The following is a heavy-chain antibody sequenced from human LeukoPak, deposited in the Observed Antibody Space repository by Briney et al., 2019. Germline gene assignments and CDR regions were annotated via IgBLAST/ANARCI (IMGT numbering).Heavy chain of an antibody. CDR2: IRYDGSNK. CDR1: GFTFSSYG. V-gene: IGHV3-30*02. D-gene: IGHD3-10*01. Sequence: GGSLRLSCAASGFTFSSYGMHWVRQAPGKGLEWVAFIRYDGSNKYYADSVKGRFTISRDNSKNTLYLQMNSLRAEDTAVYYCARDLGYGSGSFDIWGQGTMVTVSS. J-gene: IGHJ3*02. CDR3: ARDLGYGSGSFDI.